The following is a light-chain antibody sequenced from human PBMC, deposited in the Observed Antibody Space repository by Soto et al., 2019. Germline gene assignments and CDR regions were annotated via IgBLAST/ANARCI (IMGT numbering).Light chain of an antibody. CDR2: GAS. CDR3: HQYGIVLWT. Sequence: EIVLTQSPGTLSLSPGERATLSCRASQSVIYLAWYQQKPGQAPRLLFYGASNRATFIPGRFSGSGSGTDFTLTISRREPQDSAVYYCHQYGIVLWTFGQGTKVEMK. V-gene: IGKV3-20*01. CDR1: QSVIY. J-gene: IGKJ1*01.